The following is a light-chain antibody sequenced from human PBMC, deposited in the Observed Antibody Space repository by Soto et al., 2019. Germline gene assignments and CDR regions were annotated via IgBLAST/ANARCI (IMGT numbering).Light chain of an antibody. J-gene: IGKJ3*01. CDR3: QQYDNLPF. CDR1: QDISNY. Sequence: DIQMTQSPSSLSSSVGDIFTITGQASQDISNYLNWYQQKPGKAPKLLIYDASNLETGVPSRFSGSGSGTDFTFTISSLQPEDIATYYCQQYDNLPFFGPGTKVDIK. V-gene: IGKV1-33*01. CDR2: DAS.